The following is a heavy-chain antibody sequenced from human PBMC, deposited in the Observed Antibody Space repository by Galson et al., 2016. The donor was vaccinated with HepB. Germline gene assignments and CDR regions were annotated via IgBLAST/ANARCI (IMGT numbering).Heavy chain of an antibody. J-gene: IGHJ6*02. CDR2: INPSDGNT. D-gene: IGHD3-3*01. CDR1: GYTFTSYY. Sequence: SVKVSCKASGYTFTSYYLHWVRQAPGQGFQWMGIINPSDGNTSYAQKFQGRVTMTRDTSTSTVYMELSSLRSEDTAVYFCASYDAAGPYYYYGMDVWGQGTTVTVSS. V-gene: IGHV1-46*01. CDR3: ASYDAAGPYYYYGMDV.